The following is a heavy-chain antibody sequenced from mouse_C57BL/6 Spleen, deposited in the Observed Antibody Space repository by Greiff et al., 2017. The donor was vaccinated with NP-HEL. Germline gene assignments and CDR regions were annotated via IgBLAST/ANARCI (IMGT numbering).Heavy chain of an antibody. CDR3: TSYYSNYVWFAY. CDR1: GFNIKDYY. D-gene: IGHD2-5*01. J-gene: IGHJ3*01. CDR2: IDPEDGDT. Sequence: EVKLMESGAELVRPGASVKLSCTASGFNIKDYYMHWVKQRPEQGLEWIGRIDPEDGDTEYAPKFQGKATMTADTSSNTAYLQLSSLTSEDTAVYYCTSYYSNYVWFAYWGQGTLVTVSA. V-gene: IGHV14-1*01.